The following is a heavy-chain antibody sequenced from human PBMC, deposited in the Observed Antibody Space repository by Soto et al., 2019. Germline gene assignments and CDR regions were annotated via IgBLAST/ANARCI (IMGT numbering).Heavy chain of an antibody. V-gene: IGHV1-18*04. J-gene: IGHJ4*02. CDR3: ASGAGQVHGFGGPFDF. D-gene: IGHD2-15*01. Sequence: QVQLVQSGGEVKKPGASVKVSCKASGYTFTKYDMNWVRQAPGQGLEWMGWINTYSGDTNYAQNLQGRVTMTTDTSTSTVYMELRSLRSDDTAVYYCASGAGQVHGFGGPFDFWGQGTRVTVSS. CDR1: GYTFTKYD. CDR2: INTYSGDT.